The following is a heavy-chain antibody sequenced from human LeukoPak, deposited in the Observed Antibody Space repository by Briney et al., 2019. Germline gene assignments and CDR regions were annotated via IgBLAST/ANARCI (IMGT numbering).Heavy chain of an antibody. CDR1: GGSFSGYY. J-gene: IGHJ4*02. CDR3: AGGIQLWYDY. Sequence: SSETLSLTCAVYGGSFSGYYWSWIRQPPGKGLEWIGEINHSGSTNYNPSLKSRVTISVDTSKNQFSLKLSSVTAADTAVYYCAGGIQLWYDYWGQGTLVTVSS. CDR2: INHSGST. V-gene: IGHV4-34*01. D-gene: IGHD5-18*01.